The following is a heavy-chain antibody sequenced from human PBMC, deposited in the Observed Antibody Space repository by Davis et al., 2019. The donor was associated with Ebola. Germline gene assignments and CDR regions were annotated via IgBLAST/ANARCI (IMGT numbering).Heavy chain of an antibody. Sequence: GGSLRLSCKGSGYTFTSYWIAWVRQLPGKGLEWMGIIYPSDSDTRYSPSFQGQVTISADKSINTAYLQWSSLKASDTAIYFCARRAYYDILTDYYKNYYFDYWGQGTLVTVSS. CDR2: IYPSDSDT. CDR3: ARRAYYDILTDYYKNYYFDY. D-gene: IGHD3-9*01. V-gene: IGHV5-51*01. J-gene: IGHJ4*02. CDR1: GYTFTSYW.